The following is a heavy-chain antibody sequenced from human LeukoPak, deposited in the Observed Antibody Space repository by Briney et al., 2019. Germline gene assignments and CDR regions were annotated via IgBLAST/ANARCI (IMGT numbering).Heavy chain of an antibody. CDR3: ARAGLRYFDCDY. CDR1: GFTFSSFT. V-gene: IGHV3-21*01. Sequence: GGSLRLSCAASGFTFSSFTMNWVRQAPGKGLEWVSSISSSSSCIYYADSVKGRFTISRDNAKNSLYLQMNSLRAEDAAVYYCARAGLRYFDCDYWGQGTLVTVSS. J-gene: IGHJ4*02. D-gene: IGHD3-9*01. CDR2: ISSSSSCI.